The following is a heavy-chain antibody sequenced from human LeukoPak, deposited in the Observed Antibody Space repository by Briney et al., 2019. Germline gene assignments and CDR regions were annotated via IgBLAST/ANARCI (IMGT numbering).Heavy chain of an antibody. CDR3: ARSHSGPLRAPFDF. CDR1: GYIFNNYG. CDR2: INTFNGDT. V-gene: IGHV1-18*01. Sequence: ASVKVSCKASGYIFNNYGIIWVRQAPGQGLEWMGWINTFNGDTRYAQKVQGRVTMTTDTSTTTVYLELRSLRYDDTAVYYYARSHSGPLRAPFDFWGQGTLVTVSS. D-gene: IGHD2-15*01. J-gene: IGHJ4*02.